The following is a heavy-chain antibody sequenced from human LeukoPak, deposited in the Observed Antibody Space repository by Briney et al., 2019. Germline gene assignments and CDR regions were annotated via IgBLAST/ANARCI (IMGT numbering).Heavy chain of an antibody. CDR1: GFTFDIYV. D-gene: IGHD3-10*01. CDR2: ISAVFHNT. V-gene: IGHV3-23*01. J-gene: IGHJ6*03. CDR3: AKDLFSGSGRAGNMDV. Sequence: GGSLSLSCAASGFTFDIYVMAWFSQAPGKGLEWVSTISAVFHNTYSADSVKGRFTISRDNSKSTLYLQMNSLRAEDAAVDYCAKDLFSGSGRAGNMDVWGKGTTVTVSS.